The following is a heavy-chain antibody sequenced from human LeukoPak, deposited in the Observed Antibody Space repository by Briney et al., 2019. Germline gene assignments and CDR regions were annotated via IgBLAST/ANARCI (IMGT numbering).Heavy chain of an antibody. CDR1: GFTFSDYY. Sequence: GGSLRLSCAASGFTFSDYYMSWIRQAPGKGLEWVSYISSSGSTIYYADSVKGRFTISRDNAKNSLYLQMNSLRAEDTAVYYCARAPSPYSSSWVDPWGQGTLVTVSS. CDR2: ISSSGSTI. D-gene: IGHD6-13*01. V-gene: IGHV3-11*04. J-gene: IGHJ5*02. CDR3: ARAPSPYSSSWVDP.